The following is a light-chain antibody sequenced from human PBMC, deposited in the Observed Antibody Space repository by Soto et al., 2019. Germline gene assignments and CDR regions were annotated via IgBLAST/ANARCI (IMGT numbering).Light chain of an antibody. CDR3: CSYASGRIYV. CDR1: SRDVGAFNY. J-gene: IGLJ1*01. Sequence: QSALTQPASVSGSPGQSITISCTGTSRDVGAFNYVSWYLQYPGKAPKLMIYEVGNRPSGVSNRFSGSKSGNTASLTISGLQAEDEADYYCCSYASGRIYVFGTGTKLTVL. CDR2: EVG. V-gene: IGLV2-14*01.